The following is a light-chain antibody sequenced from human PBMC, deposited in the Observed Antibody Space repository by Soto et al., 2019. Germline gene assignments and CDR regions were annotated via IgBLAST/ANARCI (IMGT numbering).Light chain of an antibody. CDR2: DTS. V-gene: IGKV3-11*01. CDR1: QSVGSF. J-gene: IGKJ5*01. CDR3: QQRNSWSPTIT. Sequence: EIVLTQTPATLSLSPGEGATLSSRASQSVGSFLAWYQQKPGQAPRLLIYDTSIRATGIPARFSGSGSGTDFTLTISSLEPEDFAVNRCQQRNSWSPTITFCQGRRPEI.